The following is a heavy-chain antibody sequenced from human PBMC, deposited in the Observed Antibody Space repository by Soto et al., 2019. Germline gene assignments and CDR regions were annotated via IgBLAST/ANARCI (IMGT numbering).Heavy chain of an antibody. D-gene: IGHD1-26*01. J-gene: IGHJ4*02. V-gene: IGHV4-34*01. CDR1: GGSFSGYY. CDR2: INHSGST. CDR3: AGEPTAEFDY. Sequence: QVQLQQWGAGLLKPSETLSLTCAVYGGSFSGYYWSWIRQPPGKGREWIGEINHSGSTNYNPSLKSRVTISVDTSKNQFSLKLSSVTAADTAVYYCAGEPTAEFDYWGQGTLVTVSS.